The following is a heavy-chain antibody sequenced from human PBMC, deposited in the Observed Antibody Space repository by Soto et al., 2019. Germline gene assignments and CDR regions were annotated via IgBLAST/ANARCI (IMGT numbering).Heavy chain of an antibody. Sequence: SETLSLTCALYGGSFDGYYWSWIRQSPGKGLEWIGEIHHSGSTKYNPSLKSRVSLSVDTSTKQFSLKMTSMTAADRGGYYCASGVDSWRGYLFWGQGTTGTVSS. V-gene: IGHV4-34*01. CDR3: ASGVDSWRGYLF. CDR2: IHHSGST. CDR1: GGSFDGYY. J-gene: IGHJ4*02. D-gene: IGHD3-3*01.